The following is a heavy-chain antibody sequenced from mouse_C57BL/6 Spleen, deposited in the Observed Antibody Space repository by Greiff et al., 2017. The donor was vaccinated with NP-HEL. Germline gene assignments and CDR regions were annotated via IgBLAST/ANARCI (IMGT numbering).Heavy chain of an antibody. V-gene: IGHV7-3*01. CDR2: IRNKANGYTT. D-gene: IGHD4-1*01. Sequence: EVQLVESGGGLVQPGGSLSLSCAASGFTFTDYYMSWVRQPPGKALEWLGFIRNKANGYTTEYSASVKGRFTISRDNSQSILYLQMNALRAEDSATYYCARSLGYYAMDYWGQGTSVTVSS. CDR1: GFTFTDYY. CDR3: ARSLGYYAMDY. J-gene: IGHJ4*01.